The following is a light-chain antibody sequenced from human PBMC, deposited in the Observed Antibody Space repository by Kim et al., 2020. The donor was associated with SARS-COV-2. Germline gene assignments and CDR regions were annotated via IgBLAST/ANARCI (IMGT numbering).Light chain of an antibody. V-gene: IGKV1-39*01. Sequence: DIQMTQSPSFLSASVGDRVTITCRASQSISSYLNWYQQKPGKAPRLLIYAASSLQGGVPSRFRGSGSGTDFTLTISSLQPEDFATYYCQQSYSTPWTFGQGTKVDIK. CDR1: QSISSY. CDR2: AAS. J-gene: IGKJ1*01. CDR3: QQSYSTPWT.